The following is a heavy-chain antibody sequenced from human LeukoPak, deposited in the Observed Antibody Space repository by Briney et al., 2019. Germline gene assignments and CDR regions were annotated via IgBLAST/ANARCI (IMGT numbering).Heavy chain of an antibody. J-gene: IGHJ4*02. CDR3: ARQGGYSYAYLDY. Sequence: GGSLRLSCAASGFTFRSYGMHWVRQAPGKGLGWVAVIWYDGSNEYYADSVKGRFTISRDNSKNTLYLQMNSLRAEDTAVYYCARQGGYSYAYLDYWGQGTLVTVSS. D-gene: IGHD5-18*01. V-gene: IGHV3-33*01. CDR1: GFTFRSYG. CDR2: IWYDGSNE.